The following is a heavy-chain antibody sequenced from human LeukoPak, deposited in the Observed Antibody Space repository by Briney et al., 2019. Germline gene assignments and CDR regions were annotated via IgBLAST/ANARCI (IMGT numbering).Heavy chain of an antibody. V-gene: IGHV3-21*03. CDR1: GFTFSSYS. D-gene: IGHD2/OR15-2a*01. CDR3: TRYGAKYDGPFDY. CDR2: ISSSSSYI. Sequence: GGSLRLSCAASGFTFSSYSMNWVRQAPGKGLEWVSSISSSSSYIYYADSVKGRFTISRDNAKSSLYLQMNSLKTEDTAVYYCTRYGAKYDGPFDYWGQGTLVTVSS. J-gene: IGHJ4*02.